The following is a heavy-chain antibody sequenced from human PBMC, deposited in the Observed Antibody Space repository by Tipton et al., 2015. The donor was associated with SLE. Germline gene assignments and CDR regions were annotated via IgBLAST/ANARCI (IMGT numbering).Heavy chain of an antibody. CDR2: VSGHNGNT. CDR1: GYIFTTYG. CDR3: ARDNYDILTGYPGDI. Sequence: QLVQSGTEVKMPGASVKVSCKASGYIFTTYGINWVRQAPGQGLEWMGWVSGHNGNTHYAQKFQGRVTMTADTFMDSAYMELRSLRSDDTAVYYCARDNYDILTGYPGDIWGQGTMVSVSS. D-gene: IGHD3-9*01. V-gene: IGHV1-18*01. J-gene: IGHJ3*02.